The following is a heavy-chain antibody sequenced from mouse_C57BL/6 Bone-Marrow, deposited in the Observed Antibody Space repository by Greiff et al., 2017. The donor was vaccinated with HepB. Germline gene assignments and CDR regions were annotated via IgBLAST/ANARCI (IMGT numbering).Heavy chain of an antibody. CDR1: GFTFSSYT. V-gene: IGHV5-9*01. Sequence: EVQRVESGGGLVKPGGSLKLSCAASGFTFSSYTMSWVRQTPEKRLEWVATISGGGGNTYYPDSVKGRFTISRDNAKNTLYLQMSSLRSEDTALYYCARHISYWFAYWGQGTLVTVSA. CDR3: ARHISYWFAY. J-gene: IGHJ3*01. CDR2: ISGGGGNT. D-gene: IGHD1-1*01.